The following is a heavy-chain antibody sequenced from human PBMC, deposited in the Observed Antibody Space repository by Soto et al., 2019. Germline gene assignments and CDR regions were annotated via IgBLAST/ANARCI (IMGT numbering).Heavy chain of an antibody. D-gene: IGHD2-21*01. CDR1: GFTFSTYA. Sequence: PGGSLRLSCAASGFTFSTYAMSWVRQAPGKGLDWISAIINTGVRTYYADSVKGRFTISRDNSKNTVYLQMNSLRAADTAIYYCVKEHGDSFSDYWGQGTLVTVSS. V-gene: IGHV3-23*01. J-gene: IGHJ4*02. CDR2: IINTGVRT. CDR3: VKEHGDSFSDY.